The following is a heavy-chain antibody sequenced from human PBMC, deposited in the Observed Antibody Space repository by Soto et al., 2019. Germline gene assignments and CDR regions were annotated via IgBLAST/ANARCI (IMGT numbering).Heavy chain of an antibody. CDR3: ARDYYDSSGQWYFDS. CDR1: GGTFSSYA. V-gene: IGHV1-69*13. CDR2: IIPIFGTA. Sequence: ASVKVSCKASGGTFSSYAISWVRQAPGQGLEWMGGIIPIFGTANYAQNFQGRVTITADESTSTAYMELSSLRSEDTAVYYCARDYYDSSGQWYFDSWGQGTLVTVSS. J-gene: IGHJ4*02. D-gene: IGHD3-22*01.